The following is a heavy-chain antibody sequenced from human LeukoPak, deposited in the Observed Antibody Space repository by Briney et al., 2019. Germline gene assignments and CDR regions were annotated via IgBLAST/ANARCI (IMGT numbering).Heavy chain of an antibody. V-gene: IGHV3-7*03. Sequence: PGGSLRLSCAASGFTFSSYWMSWGRQAPGKGLEWVANIKQDGSEKYYVDSVKGRFTISRDNAKNSLYLQMNSLRAEDTAVYYCARETYYYGSGSWYNWFDPWGQGTLVTVSS. CDR3: ARETYYYGSGSWYNWFDP. J-gene: IGHJ5*02. CDR1: GFTFSSYW. CDR2: IKQDGSEK. D-gene: IGHD3-10*01.